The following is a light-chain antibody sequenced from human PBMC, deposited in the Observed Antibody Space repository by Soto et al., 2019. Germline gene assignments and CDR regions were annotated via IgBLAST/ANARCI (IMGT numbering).Light chain of an antibody. CDR1: QSVSSN. J-gene: IGKJ2*01. V-gene: IGKV3-15*01. CDR2: GAS. Sequence: EIVMTQSPATLSVSPGERATLSCRASQSVSSNLAWYQQKPGQAPRLLIYGASTRATRIPARFSSSGSGTEFTLTISSLQSEDFAVYYCQQYNNWPGTFGQGTKLEIK. CDR3: QQYNNWPGT.